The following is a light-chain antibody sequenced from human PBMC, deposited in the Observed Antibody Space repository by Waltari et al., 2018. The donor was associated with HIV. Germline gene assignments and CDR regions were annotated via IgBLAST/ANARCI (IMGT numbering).Light chain of an antibody. CDR2: LAY. CDR1: QSLHDNNVYNY. J-gene: IGKJ4*01. CDR3: MQALQNPLT. V-gene: IGKV2-28*01. Sequence: DIVMTQSPLSLPVTPGESAPIPCRSSQSLHDNNVYNYLAWYVQKPGQSPQLLFYLAYNRASGVLEKFGGSGVGKDFTLKICRVEAEDVGVYYCMQALQNPLTFGGGTKVEI.